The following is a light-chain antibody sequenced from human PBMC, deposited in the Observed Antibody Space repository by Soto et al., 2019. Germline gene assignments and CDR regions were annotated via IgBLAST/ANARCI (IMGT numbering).Light chain of an antibody. Sequence: GDRVTITCRASQDITNFLNWYQQKPGKAPNLLIYDASNLQTGVPSRVRGSGSGTEFTFTSSSLQPEDVATYYWQQFDNLPLTFGGGTKVELK. CDR2: DAS. V-gene: IGKV1-33*01. CDR1: QDITNF. CDR3: QQFDNLPLT. J-gene: IGKJ4*01.